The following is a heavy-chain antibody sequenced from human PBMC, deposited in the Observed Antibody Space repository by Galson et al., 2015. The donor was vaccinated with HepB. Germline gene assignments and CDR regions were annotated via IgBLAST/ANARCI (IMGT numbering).Heavy chain of an antibody. D-gene: IGHD3-10*01. CDR2: ISSSSSYI. V-gene: IGHV3-21*01. CDR3: ARASAVRGESDY. Sequence: SLRLSCAASGFTFSSYSMNWVRQAPGKGLEWVSSISSSSSYIYYADSVKGRFTISRDNAKNSLYLQMNSLRAEDTAVYYCARASAVRGESDYWGQGTLVTVSS. CDR1: GFTFSSYS. J-gene: IGHJ4*02.